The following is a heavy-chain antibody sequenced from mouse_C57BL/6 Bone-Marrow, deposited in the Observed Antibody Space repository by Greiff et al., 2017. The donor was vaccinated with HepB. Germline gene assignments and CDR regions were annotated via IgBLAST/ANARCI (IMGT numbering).Heavy chain of an antibody. J-gene: IGHJ4*01. Sequence: QVQLQQSGAELARPGASVKMSCKASGFTFTSYTMHWVKQRPGQGLEWLGYINPSSGYTKYNQKFKDKATLAADNSSSTSYMQLRSLTSEDSAVYDSAGEAQTTSYYAMDYWGQGTSVTVSS. CDR2: INPSSGYT. CDR1: GFTFTSYT. CDR3: AGEAQTTSYYAMDY. D-gene: IGHD3-2*02. V-gene: IGHV1-4*01.